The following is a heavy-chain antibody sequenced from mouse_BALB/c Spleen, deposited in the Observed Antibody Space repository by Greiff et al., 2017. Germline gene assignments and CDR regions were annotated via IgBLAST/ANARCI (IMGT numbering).Heavy chain of an antibody. CDR3: ARHEGRGAMDY. CDR1: GFTFSSYA. CDR2: ISSGGSYT. Sequence: EVMLVESGGGLVKPGGSLKLSCAASGFTFSSYAMSWVRQTPEKRLEWVATISSGGSYTYYPDSVKGRFTISRDNAKNTLYLQMSSLRSEDTAMYYCARHEGRGAMDYWGQGTSVTVSS. V-gene: IGHV5-9-3*01. J-gene: IGHJ4*01.